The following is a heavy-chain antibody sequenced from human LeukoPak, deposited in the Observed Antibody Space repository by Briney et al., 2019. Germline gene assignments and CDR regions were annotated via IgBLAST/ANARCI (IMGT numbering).Heavy chain of an antibody. CDR3: ARIGVAGANSDY. CDR1: GFSFSSFA. CDR2: ISGGGVGT. J-gene: IGHJ4*02. D-gene: IGHD6-19*01. Sequence: QAGGSLRLSCAASGFSFSSFAMTWVRQAPGKGLEWVSAISGGGVGTYYADSVKGRFTISRDNSKNTLHLQMNSLRADDTAVYYCARIGVAGANSDYWGQGTLVTVFS. V-gene: IGHV3-23*01.